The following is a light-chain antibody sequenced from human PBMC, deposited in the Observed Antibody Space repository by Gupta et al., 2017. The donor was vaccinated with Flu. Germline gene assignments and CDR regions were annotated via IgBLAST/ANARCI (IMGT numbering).Light chain of an antibody. CDR3: CALDGSRSVWV. V-gene: IGLV1-51*01. CDR2: DNN. Sequence: KVTISSSGISSNVGNNYVCWYQQHPAPAPNLLIYDNNKRPSGIPARFSGSKSATSATLRITRLQTGDAADYYWCALDGSRSVWVFGGGTKLTVL. CDR1: SSNVGNNY. J-gene: IGLJ3*02.